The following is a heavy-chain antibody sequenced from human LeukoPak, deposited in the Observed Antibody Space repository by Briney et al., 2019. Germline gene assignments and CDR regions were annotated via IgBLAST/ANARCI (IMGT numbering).Heavy chain of an antibody. Sequence: ASVKVSCKASGYTFTGYYMHWVRQAPGQGLQWMGWINPNGGDTNYAQKFQGRVTMTRDTSISTAYMELSRLSSDDTAVYFCVRESYYGSGSYYYNYNYYMDVWGKGTTVTIFS. CDR2: INPNGGDT. J-gene: IGHJ6*03. CDR3: VRESYYGSGSYYYNYNYYMDV. V-gene: IGHV1-2*02. D-gene: IGHD3-10*01. CDR1: GYTFTGYY.